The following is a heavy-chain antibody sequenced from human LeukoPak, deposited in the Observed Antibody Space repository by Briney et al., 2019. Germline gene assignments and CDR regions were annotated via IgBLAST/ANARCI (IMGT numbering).Heavy chain of an antibody. V-gene: IGHV5-51*01. CDR2: IYPGDSDT. CDR1: GYSFTSYW. Sequence: GESLKISCKGSGYSFTSYWIGWVRQMPGKGLEWTGIIYPGDSDTRYSPSFQGQVTISADKSISTAYLQWSSLKASDTAMYYCARHVEDTAMVTNYYYYYMDVWGKGTTVTVSS. J-gene: IGHJ6*03. CDR3: ARHVEDTAMVTNYYYYYMDV. D-gene: IGHD5-18*01.